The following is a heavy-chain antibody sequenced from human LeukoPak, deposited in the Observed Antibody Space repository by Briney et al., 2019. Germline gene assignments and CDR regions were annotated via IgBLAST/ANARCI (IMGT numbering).Heavy chain of an antibody. CDR2: ISAYNGNT. V-gene: IGHV1-18*01. D-gene: IGHD3-3*01. J-gene: IGHJ4*02. Sequence: ASVKVSCKASGYTFTSYGISWVGQAPGQGVEGMGWISAYNGNTNYAQKLQVRVTMTTDTSTSTAYMELRSLRSDDTAVYYCARRGDFWSGYPSIDYWGQGTLVTVSS. CDR1: GYTFTSYG. CDR3: ARRGDFWSGYPSIDY.